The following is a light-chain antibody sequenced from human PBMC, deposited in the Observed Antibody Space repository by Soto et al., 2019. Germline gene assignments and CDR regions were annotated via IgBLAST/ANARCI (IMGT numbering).Light chain of an antibody. CDR3: QQYSTNFRT. V-gene: IGKV1-5*01. CDR2: DAS. Sequence: DIQMTQSPSTLSTSVGDRVTITCRASQSISTWLAWYQQKPGKAPKLLIYDASGLESGDPSRFSGSGSGTEFTLTINSLQPDDFATYYCQQYSTNFRTFGQGTKVEIK. CDR1: QSISTW. J-gene: IGKJ1*01.